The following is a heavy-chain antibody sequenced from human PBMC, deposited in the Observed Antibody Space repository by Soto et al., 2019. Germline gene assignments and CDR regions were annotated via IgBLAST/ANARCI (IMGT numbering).Heavy chain of an antibody. CDR3: ARVLYYGSGSYSPYGMDV. CDR1: GVSFNNNG. Sequence: QVQLVQSGAEVKKPGSSVKVSCKTSGVSFNNNGIGWVRQAPGHGLEGMGGVSPPFRTSNYARKFQVRISINADASTGTVNMELSSLTSEDTAQYYCARVLYYGSGSYSPYGMDVWGQGTTVTVSS. D-gene: IGHD3-10*01. J-gene: IGHJ6*02. V-gene: IGHV1-69*01. CDR2: VSPPFRTS.